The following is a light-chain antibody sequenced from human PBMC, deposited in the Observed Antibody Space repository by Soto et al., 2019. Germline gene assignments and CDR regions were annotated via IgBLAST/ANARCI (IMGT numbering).Light chain of an antibody. CDR3: QHYGSSPLT. J-gene: IGKJ4*01. CDR2: GTS. CDR1: QSFGSSY. V-gene: IGKV3-20*01. Sequence: EIVLTQSPGTLSLSPGERATLSCRASQSFGSSYLAWYQQKPGQAPRLLIYGTSIRATGIPDRFSGSGSGTDFTLTISRLEPEDFAVYYCQHYGSSPLTFGGGTKVEIK.